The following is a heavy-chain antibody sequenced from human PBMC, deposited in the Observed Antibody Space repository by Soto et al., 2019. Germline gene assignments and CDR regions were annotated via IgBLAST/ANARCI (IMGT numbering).Heavy chain of an antibody. Sequence: SETLSLGCTVSGGSMSSSTDYWGWMRQPPGKGLEWIASFFIGGNTYYNPSLKSRVTISVDTSKNQFSLKLSSVTAADTAVYYCARLDSSGYYYFDYWGQGTLVTVSS. CDR2: FFIGGNT. V-gene: IGHV4-39*07. D-gene: IGHD3-22*01. CDR1: GGSMSSSTDY. J-gene: IGHJ4*02. CDR3: ARLDSSGYYYFDY.